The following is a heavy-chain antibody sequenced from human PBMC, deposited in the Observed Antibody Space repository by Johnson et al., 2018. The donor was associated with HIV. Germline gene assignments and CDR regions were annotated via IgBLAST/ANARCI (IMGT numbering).Heavy chain of an antibody. CDR1: GFAFDDYG. J-gene: IGHJ3*02. CDR3: AGDFPLGYRWGNGFDI. CDR2: IKQDGSEK. D-gene: IGHD5-18*01. V-gene: IGHV3-7*01. Sequence: VQLVESGGGVVRPGGSLRLSCAASGFAFDDYGMSWVRQAPGKGLEWVANIKQDGSEKYYVDDVKGRFTISRDNSKNTLYLQMNSLRAEDTTVYYCAGDFPLGYRWGNGFDIWGQGTMVTVSS.